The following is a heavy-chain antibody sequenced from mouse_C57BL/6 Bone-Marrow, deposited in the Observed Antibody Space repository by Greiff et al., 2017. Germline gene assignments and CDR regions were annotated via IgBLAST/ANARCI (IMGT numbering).Heavy chain of an antibody. J-gene: IGHJ1*03. Sequence: VHLVESGPELVKPGASVKLSCKASGYTFTSYDINWVKPRPGQGLEWIGWIYPRDGSTTYNEKFKGKATLTVDTSSSTAYMELHSLTSEDSAVYFCARLEFDGSSGDWYFDVWGTGTTVTVSS. D-gene: IGHD1-1*01. CDR1: GYTFTSYD. CDR3: ARLEFDGSSGDWYFDV. CDR2: IYPRDGST. V-gene: IGHV1-85*01.